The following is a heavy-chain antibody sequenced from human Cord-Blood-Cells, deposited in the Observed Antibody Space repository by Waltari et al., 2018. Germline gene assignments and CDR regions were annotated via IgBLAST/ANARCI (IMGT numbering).Heavy chain of an antibody. CDR3: ARDLQLGTNYYYGMDV. J-gene: IGHJ6*02. Sequence: QVQLVQSGAEVKKPGASVKVSCKASGYTFTVYYMHWVRHAPGQGLEWMGWINPNSGGTNYAQKFQGRVTMTRDTSISTAYMELSRLRSDDTAVYYCARDLQLGTNYYYGMDVWGQGTTVTVSS. CDR2: INPNSGGT. CDR1: GYTFTVYY. V-gene: IGHV1-2*02. D-gene: IGHD7-27*01.